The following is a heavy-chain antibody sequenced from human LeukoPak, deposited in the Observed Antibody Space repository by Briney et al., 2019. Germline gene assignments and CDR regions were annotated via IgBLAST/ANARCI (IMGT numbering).Heavy chain of an antibody. J-gene: IGHJ5*02. V-gene: IGHV3-7*01. Sequence: GGSLRLSCAASGFTFSSYWMSWVRQAPGKGLEWVANIKQDGSEKYYVDSVKGRFTISRDNAKNSLYLQMNSLRAEDTAVYYCARRVLRLLRDNWFDPWGQGTLVTVSS. CDR1: GFTFSSYW. CDR3: ARRVLRLLRDNWFDP. CDR2: IKQDGSEK. D-gene: IGHD3-3*01.